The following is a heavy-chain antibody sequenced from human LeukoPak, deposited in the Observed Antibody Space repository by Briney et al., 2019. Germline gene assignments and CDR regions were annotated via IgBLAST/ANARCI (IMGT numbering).Heavy chain of an antibody. D-gene: IGHD3-22*01. Sequence: ASVKVSCKASGYIFTSYAIYWVRQAPGQRLEWMGWINAGNGNTKYSQKFQGRVTITRDTSASTAYMELSSLRSEDTAVYYCARGSSGYPRYFDYWGRGTLVTVSS. CDR2: INAGNGNT. V-gene: IGHV1-3*01. J-gene: IGHJ4*02. CDR1: GYIFTSYA. CDR3: ARGSSGYPRYFDY.